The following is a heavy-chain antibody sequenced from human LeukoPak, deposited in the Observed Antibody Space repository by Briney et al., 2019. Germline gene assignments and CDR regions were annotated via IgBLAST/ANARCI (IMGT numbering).Heavy chain of an antibody. V-gene: IGHV1-69*05. Sequence: ASVKVSCKASGGTFSSYAISWVRQAPGQGLEWMGGIFPIFGTANYAQKFQGRVTITTDESTSTAYMELSSLRSEDTAVYYCARGRAESLYYSDYWGQGTLVTVSS. CDR2: IFPIFGTA. CDR3: ARGRAESLYYSDY. CDR1: GGTFSSYA. J-gene: IGHJ4*02. D-gene: IGHD1-26*01.